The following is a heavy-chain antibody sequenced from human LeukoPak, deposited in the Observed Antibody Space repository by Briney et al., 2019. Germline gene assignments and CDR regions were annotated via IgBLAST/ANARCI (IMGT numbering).Heavy chain of an antibody. V-gene: IGHV1-18*01. Sequence: ASVKVSCKASGYTLTSYGISWVRQAPGQGLEWMGWISAYNGNTNYAQKLQGRVTMTTDTSTSTAYMELRSLRSDDTAVYYCARDQGHYYERGTFDYWGQGTLVTVSS. CDR3: ARDQGHYYERGTFDY. CDR2: ISAYNGNT. CDR1: GYTLTSYG. D-gene: IGHD3-22*01. J-gene: IGHJ4*02.